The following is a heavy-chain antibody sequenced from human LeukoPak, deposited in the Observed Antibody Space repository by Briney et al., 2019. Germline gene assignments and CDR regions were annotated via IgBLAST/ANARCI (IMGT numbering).Heavy chain of an antibody. CDR3: ARGRLGPSFSVSHFDL. V-gene: IGHV3-23*01. CDR1: GFTFSNYV. CDR2: ISDSGDDT. Sequence: GGSLRLSCTGSGFTFSNYVMSWVRQAPGKRLEWVSGISDSGDDTDYADSVKGRFTISRDNAKNSLYLRMDSLRAEDTALYYCARGRLGPSFSVSHFDLWGQGTLVTVSS. J-gene: IGHJ4*02. D-gene: IGHD3-3*02.